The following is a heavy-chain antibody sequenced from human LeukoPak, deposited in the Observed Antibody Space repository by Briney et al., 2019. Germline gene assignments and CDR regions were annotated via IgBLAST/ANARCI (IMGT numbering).Heavy chain of an antibody. V-gene: IGHV1-2*02. CDR2: INPYTGDT. CDR3: ARTCGGDCYILDS. D-gene: IGHD2-21*02. CDR1: GYTLSAYY. J-gene: IGHJ4*02. Sequence: ASVKVSCKASGYTLSAYYMYWVREAPGQGLEWMGWINPYTGDTKYAQNFQGRVTMTRDTSISTVYMEVSRLRSDDTAVYYCARTCGGDCYILDSWGQGTLVTVSS.